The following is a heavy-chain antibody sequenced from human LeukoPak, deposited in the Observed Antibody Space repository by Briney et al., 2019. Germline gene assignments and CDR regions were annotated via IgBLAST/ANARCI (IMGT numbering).Heavy chain of an antibody. CDR3: ARDLAVAGNY. CDR2: ISSSSSYI. J-gene: IGHJ4*02. D-gene: IGHD6-19*01. V-gene: IGHV3-21*01. CDR1: GFTFSSYS. Sequence: GGSLRLSCAASGFTFSSYSMNWVRQAPGKGLEWVSSISSSSSYIYYADSVKGRFTISRDNAKNSLYLQMNSLRAEDTAVYHCARDLAVAGNYWGQGTLVTVSS.